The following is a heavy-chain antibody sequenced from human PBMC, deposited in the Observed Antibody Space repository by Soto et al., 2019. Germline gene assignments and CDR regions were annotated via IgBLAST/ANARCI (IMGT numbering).Heavy chain of an antibody. Sequence: QVQLQESGPGLVKPSETLSLTCTVSGGSVSSGSYYWSWIRQPPGKGLEWIGYIYYSGSTNYNPSLKSRVPISVDTSKNQFSLKLSSVTAADTAVYYCAREFVTAARGGWFDPWGQGTLVTVSS. V-gene: IGHV4-61*01. D-gene: IGHD6-6*01. CDR2: IYYSGST. CDR1: GGSVSSGSYY. J-gene: IGHJ5*02. CDR3: AREFVTAARGGWFDP.